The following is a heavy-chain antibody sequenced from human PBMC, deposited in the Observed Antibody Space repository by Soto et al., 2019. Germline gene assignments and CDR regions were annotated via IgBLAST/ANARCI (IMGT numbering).Heavy chain of an antibody. D-gene: IGHD3-16*01. CDR3: AKDRSVWGKIKDFDY. V-gene: IGHV3-30*18. CDR2: ISYDGSNK. Sequence: QVQLVESGGGVVQPGRSLRLSCAASGFTFSSYGMHWVRQAPGKGLEWVAVISYDGSNKYYADSVKGRFTISRDNSKNTLYLQMNSLRAEDTDVYYCAKDRSVWGKIKDFDYWGQGTLVTVSS. J-gene: IGHJ4*02. CDR1: GFTFSSYG.